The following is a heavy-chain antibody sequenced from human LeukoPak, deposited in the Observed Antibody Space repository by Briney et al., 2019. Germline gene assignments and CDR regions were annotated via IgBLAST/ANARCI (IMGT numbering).Heavy chain of an antibody. CDR2: ITPFNGNT. V-gene: IGHV1-45*02. Sequence: GSSVKVSCKASGYTFTYRYLHWVRLAPGQALEWMGWITPFNGNTNYAQKFQDRVTITRDRTMSTAYMELSSLRSEDTAMYYCATTVGVDAFDIWGQGTMVTVSS. CDR3: ATTVGVDAFDI. D-gene: IGHD1-14*01. J-gene: IGHJ3*02. CDR1: GYTFTYRY.